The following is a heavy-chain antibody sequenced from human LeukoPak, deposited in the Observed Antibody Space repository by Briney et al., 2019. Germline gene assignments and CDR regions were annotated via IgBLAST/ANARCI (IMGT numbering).Heavy chain of an antibody. CDR3: ARVRGYSGYGWFDP. Sequence: PSETLSLTCTVSGASVSSYYWIWIRQPAGRGLEWIGRIDASGSTNYNPSLKSRVTMSVDSSKNQFSLKLSSVTAADTAVYYCARVRGYSGYGWFDPWGQGTLVTVSS. CDR2: IDASGST. D-gene: IGHD5-12*01. J-gene: IGHJ5*02. V-gene: IGHV4-4*07. CDR1: GASVSSYY.